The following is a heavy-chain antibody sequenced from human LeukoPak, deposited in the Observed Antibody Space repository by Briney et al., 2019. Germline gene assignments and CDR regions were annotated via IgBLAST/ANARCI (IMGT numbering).Heavy chain of an antibody. V-gene: IGHV4-34*01. Sequence: SETLSLTCAVYGGSFSGDFWSWIRQSPGKGLEWIGEINHGGSTKFNPSLKSRVTISLDTSRNQFSLKVNSVPAADTAVYYCAKHLRRRFFSRTLGFDPWGQGTLVTVSS. CDR2: INHGGST. CDR1: GGSFSGDF. D-gene: IGHD3-3*01. CDR3: AKHLRRRFFSRTLGFDP. J-gene: IGHJ5*02.